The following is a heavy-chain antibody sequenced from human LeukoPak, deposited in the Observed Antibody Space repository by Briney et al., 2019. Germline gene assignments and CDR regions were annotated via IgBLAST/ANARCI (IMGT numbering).Heavy chain of an antibody. CDR1: GFTFSSYA. CDR3: ARPPGVYIAAPGI. D-gene: IGHD6-13*01. CDR2: ISGSGGST. J-gene: IGHJ3*02. V-gene: IGHV3-23*01. Sequence: PGGSLRLSCAASGFTFSSYAMSWVRQAPGKGLEWVSAISGSGGSTYYADSVKGRFTISRNNSKNTLYLQMNSLRAEDTAVYYCARPPGVYIAAPGIWGQGTMVTVSS.